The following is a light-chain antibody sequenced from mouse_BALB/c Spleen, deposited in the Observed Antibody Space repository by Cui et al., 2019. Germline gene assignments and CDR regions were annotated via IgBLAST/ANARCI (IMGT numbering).Light chain of an antibody. CDR1: SSVSY. CDR2: LTS. J-gene: IGKJ5*01. Sequence: QSPALMSASPGEKVTMTCSASSSVSYMYWYQQKPRSSPKPWIYLTSNLASGVPARFSGSGSGTSYSLTISSMEAEDAATYYCQQWSSNPLTFGAGTKLELK. V-gene: IGKV4-68*01. CDR3: QQWSSNPLT.